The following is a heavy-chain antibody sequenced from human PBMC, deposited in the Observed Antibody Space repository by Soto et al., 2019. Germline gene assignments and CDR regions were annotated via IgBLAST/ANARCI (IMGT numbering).Heavy chain of an antibody. CDR1: GGSITSGGYS. CDR2: TYQSGSA. CDR3: ARDYYGMDV. V-gene: IGHV4-30-2*06. J-gene: IGHJ6*02. Sequence: SETLSLTCTVSGGSITSGGYSWTWIRQSPGKGLEWIGYTYQSGSAYYNPSLKSRVTISVDRSKNQFSLNLTSVTAADTAVYYCARDYYGMDVWGQGXTVTVSS.